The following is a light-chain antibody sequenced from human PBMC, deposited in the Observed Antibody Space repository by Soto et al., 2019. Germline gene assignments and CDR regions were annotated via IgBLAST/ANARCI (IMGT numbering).Light chain of an antibody. CDR2: SAS. V-gene: IGKV1-39*01. Sequence: DIQMTQSPSSVSASIGDTVTITCLASQDINVYLNWYQQKPGEVPKLMIYSASTLHSGVPSRFTGSGSETDFTLTIRSLQPEDVATYYCQHGYVAPYSLGQGTKVDIK. J-gene: IGKJ2*03. CDR1: QDINVY. CDR3: QHGYVAPYS.